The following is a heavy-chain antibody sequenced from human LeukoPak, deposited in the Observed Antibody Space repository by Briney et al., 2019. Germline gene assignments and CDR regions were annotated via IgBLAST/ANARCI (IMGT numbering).Heavy chain of an antibody. V-gene: IGHV4-59*12. CDR2: IYYSGST. CDR3: ARSKGGRGFDP. CDR1: GGSISSYY. J-gene: IGHJ5*02. D-gene: IGHD3-16*01. Sequence: SETLSLTCTVSGGSISSYYWSWIRQPPGKGLEWIGYIYYSGSTNYNPSLKSRVTISVDTSKNQFSLKLSSVTAADTAVYYCARSKGGRGFDPWGQGTLVTVSS.